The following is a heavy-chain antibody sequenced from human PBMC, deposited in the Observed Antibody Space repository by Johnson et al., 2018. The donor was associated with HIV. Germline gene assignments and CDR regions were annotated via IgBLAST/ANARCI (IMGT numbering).Heavy chain of an antibody. J-gene: IGHJ3*02. D-gene: IGHD3-16*01. CDR2: ISSSGTTV. CDR3: GSPSLPWGIDAFDI. CDR1: GFSFSDYY. Sequence: QVQLVESGGGLVKPGGSLRLSCAASGFSFSDYYMSWIRQTPGKGLEWVSYISSSGTTVYYADSVKGRFTISRDISKNTLDLQMNSLRPEDTAVYYCGSPSLPWGIDAFDIWGQGTMVTVSS. V-gene: IGHV3-11*01.